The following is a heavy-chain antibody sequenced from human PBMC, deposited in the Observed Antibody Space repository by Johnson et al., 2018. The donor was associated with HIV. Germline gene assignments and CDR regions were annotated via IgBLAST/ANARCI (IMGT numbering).Heavy chain of an antibody. V-gene: IGHV3-20*04. J-gene: IGHJ3*02. Sequence: VQLVESGGGVVRPGGSLRLSCAASGFTFDDYGMSWVRQVPGKGLEWVSGINWNGGSTGYTDSVKGRFTISRDNAKNTLYLQMNSLRAEDTAVYYCARGLQSLIVVITRGAFNIWGQGTMVTVSS. CDR1: GFTFDDYG. D-gene: IGHD3-22*01. CDR2: INWNGGST. CDR3: ARGLQSLIVVITRGAFNI.